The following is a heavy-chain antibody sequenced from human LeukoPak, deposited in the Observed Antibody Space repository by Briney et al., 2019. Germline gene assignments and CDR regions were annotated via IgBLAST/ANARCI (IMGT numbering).Heavy chain of an antibody. V-gene: IGHV3-7*03. Sequence: GGSLRLSCAASGFIFTDYWMSWVRQAPGKGLEWVANIKQDGSEKYYVGSVKGRFTISRDNAKSSLYLQMSSLRAEDTAVYYCTREMVMIDYWGQETWSPSPQ. J-gene: IGHJ4*01. CDR3: TREMVMIDY. D-gene: IGHD4-23*01. CDR2: IKQDGSEK. CDR1: GFIFTDYW.